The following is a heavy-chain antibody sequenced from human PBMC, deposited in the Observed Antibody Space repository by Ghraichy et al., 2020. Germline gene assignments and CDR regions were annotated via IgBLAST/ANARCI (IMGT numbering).Heavy chain of an antibody. CDR2: IYYSGST. CDR3: ARYTTYYYDSSGLDAFDI. J-gene: IGHJ3*02. CDR1: GGSVSSGSHY. Sequence: SETLSLTCTVSGGSVSSGSHYWSWIRQPPGKGLEWIGYIYYSGSTNYNPSLKSRVTISVDTSKNQFSLKLSSVTAADTAVYYCARYTTYYYDSSGLDAFDIWGQGTMVTVSS. V-gene: IGHV4-61*01. D-gene: IGHD3-22*01.